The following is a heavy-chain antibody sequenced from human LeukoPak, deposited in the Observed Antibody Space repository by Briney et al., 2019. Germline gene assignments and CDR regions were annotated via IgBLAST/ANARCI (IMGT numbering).Heavy chain of an antibody. D-gene: IGHD6-19*01. CDR2: INPSGGST. Sequence: ASVKVSCKASGYTFTSYYMHWVRQAPGQGLEWMGIINPSGGSTSYAQKLQGRVTMTTDTSTSTAYMELRSLRSDDTAVYYCARDASTPQWLYGESYYYYYGMDVWGQGTTVTVSS. V-gene: IGHV1-46*01. J-gene: IGHJ6*02. CDR1: GYTFTSYY. CDR3: ARDASTPQWLYGESYYYYYGMDV.